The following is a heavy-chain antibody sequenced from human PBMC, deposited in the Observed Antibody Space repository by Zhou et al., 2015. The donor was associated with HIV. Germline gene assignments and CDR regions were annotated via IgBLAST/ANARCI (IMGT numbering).Heavy chain of an antibody. V-gene: IGHV1-2*02. CDR3: ARGGGRYCSTTSCYVAVCDY. D-gene: IGHD2-2*01. J-gene: IGHJ4*02. CDR2: ISPNSGDT. CDR1: GYIFTDYY. Sequence: QVQLVQSGAEVKKPGASVKVSCKASGYIFTDYYMHWVRQAPGQGLEWMGWISPNSGDTSYAEKFQGRVTMTRDTSIRTTYMELSRLTSDDTAVYYCARGGGRYCSTTSCYVAVCDYWGQGTLVTVSS.